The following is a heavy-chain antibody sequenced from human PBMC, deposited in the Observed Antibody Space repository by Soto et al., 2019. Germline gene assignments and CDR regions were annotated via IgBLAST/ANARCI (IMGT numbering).Heavy chain of an antibody. D-gene: IGHD3-3*01. Sequence: ASVKVSCKASGYTFTGYFIHWVRQAPRQGLEWVGYINPNSGATKYAPRFQGRVTMTSDTSIRTAYMDLSNLRSDDTAVYYCARGGGTILAPLTWGPGTLVTVSS. CDR1: GYTFTGYF. CDR2: INPNSGAT. V-gene: IGHV1-2*02. J-gene: IGHJ5*02. CDR3: ARGGGTILAPLT.